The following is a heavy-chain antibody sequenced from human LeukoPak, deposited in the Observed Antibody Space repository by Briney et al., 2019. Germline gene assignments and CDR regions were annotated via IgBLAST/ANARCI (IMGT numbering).Heavy chain of an antibody. CDR1: GDSINSSTSY. V-gene: IGHV4-39*07. CDR2: IFYSGSI. J-gene: IGHJ4*02. CDR3: ARVFRFSYFDY. D-gene: IGHD3-3*01. Sequence: SETLSLTCSVSGDSINSSTSYWGWVRQPPGKGLEWIGTIFYSGSIYNNPSLKSRVTMSLDTSKNQFSLRLRSVTAADTAFYYCARVFRFSYFDYWGQGALITVSS.